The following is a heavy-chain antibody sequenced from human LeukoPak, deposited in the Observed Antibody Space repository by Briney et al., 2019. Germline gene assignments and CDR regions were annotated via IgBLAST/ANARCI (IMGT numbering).Heavy chain of an antibody. Sequence: GASVKVSCKASGYTFTGYYMHWVRQAPGQGLEWMGWINPNSGGTNYAQKFQGRVTMTRDTSISTAYMELSRLRSDDTAVYYCARVRSAWVTIFGVVIKEDWFDPWGQGTLVTVSS. D-gene: IGHD3-3*01. CDR2: INPNSGGT. J-gene: IGHJ5*02. CDR3: ARVRSAWVTIFGVVIKEDWFDP. CDR1: GYTFTGYY. V-gene: IGHV1-2*02.